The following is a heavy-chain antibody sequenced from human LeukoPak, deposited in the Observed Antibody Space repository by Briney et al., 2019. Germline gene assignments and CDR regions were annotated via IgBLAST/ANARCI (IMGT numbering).Heavy chain of an antibody. CDR2: INQSGST. Sequence: KSSQTLSPTCAVYGGSSSNYYSDWVRHSPGKGLEWIGEINQSGSTKYNPSLKSRVTISGGTSKSQFSLRLNSVTAADTAIYFCARAYRAHHTFHSYHYFDYWGQGTLVTVSS. V-gene: IGHV4-34*01. CDR1: GGSSSNYY. CDR3: ARAYRAHHTFHSYHYFDY. J-gene: IGHJ4*02. D-gene: IGHD5-18*01.